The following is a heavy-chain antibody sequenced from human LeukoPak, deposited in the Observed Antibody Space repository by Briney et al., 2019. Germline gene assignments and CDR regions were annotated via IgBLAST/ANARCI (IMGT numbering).Heavy chain of an antibody. CDR3: ARASSSSWCPGY. D-gene: IGHD6-13*01. Sequence: ASVKVSCKASGYTFTSYYMHWVRQAPGLGLEWMGIINPSGGSTSYAQKFQGRVTMTRDTSTSTVYMELCSLRSEDTAVYYCARASSSSWCPGYWGQGTLVTVSS. CDR2: INPSGGST. CDR1: GYTFTSYY. V-gene: IGHV1-46*01. J-gene: IGHJ4*02.